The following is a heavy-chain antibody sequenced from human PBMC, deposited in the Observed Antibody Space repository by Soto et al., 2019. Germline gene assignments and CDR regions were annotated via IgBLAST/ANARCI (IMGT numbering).Heavy chain of an antibody. V-gene: IGHV4-34*01. CDR3: AGRGYFDWLLEGSAFDI. CDR1: GGSFSGYY. D-gene: IGHD3-9*01. CDR2: INHSGST. Sequence: SETLSLTCAVYGGSFSGYYWSWIRQPPGKGLEWIGEINHSGSTNYNPSLKSRVTIPVDTSKNQFSLKLSSVTAADTAVYYCAGRGYFDWLLEGSAFDIWGQGTMVTVSS. J-gene: IGHJ3*02.